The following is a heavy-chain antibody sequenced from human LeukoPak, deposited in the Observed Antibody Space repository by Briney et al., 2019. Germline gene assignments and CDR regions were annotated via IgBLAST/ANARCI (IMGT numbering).Heavy chain of an antibody. D-gene: IGHD2-2*01. V-gene: IGHV1-18*01. Sequence: ASVKVSCKASGYTFTSYGISWVRQAPGQGPEWMGWISAYNGNTNYAQKLQGRVTMTTDTSTSTAYMELRSLRSDDTAVYYCARDQQGEDIVVVPAAENWFDPWGQGTLVTVSS. CDR3: ARDQQGEDIVVVPAAENWFDP. J-gene: IGHJ5*02. CDR1: GYTFTSYG. CDR2: ISAYNGNT.